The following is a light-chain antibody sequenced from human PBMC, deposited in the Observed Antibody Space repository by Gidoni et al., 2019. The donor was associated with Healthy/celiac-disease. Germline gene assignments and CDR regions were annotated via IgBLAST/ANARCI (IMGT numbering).Light chain of an antibody. J-gene: IGKJ5*01. Sequence: DIRMTQSPSYLSASVGDRVTITCRASPSISSYLHWYQQKPGKAPKLLIYAASSLQSGIPSRFSGSGSGTDFTLTISRLQPEDFATYYCQQSYSTPSTFGQGTRVEIK. CDR1: PSISSY. CDR3: QQSYSTPST. CDR2: AAS. V-gene: IGKV1-39*01.